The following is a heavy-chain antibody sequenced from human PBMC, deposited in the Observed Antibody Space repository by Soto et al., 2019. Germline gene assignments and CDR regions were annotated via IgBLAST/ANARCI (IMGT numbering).Heavy chain of an antibody. CDR1: GGTFSRYS. CDR2: IIPIFGIA. D-gene: IGHD2-2*01. CDR3: AREDRDRETGLVPAAIDGMDV. Sequence: QVQLVQSGAEVKKPGSSVKVSCKASGGTFSRYSITWVRQAPGHGLEWIGRIIPIFGIASYAQKFQGRVTITADESTITAYMALSSLRSDDTAVYYCAREDRDRETGLVPAAIDGMDVWGQGTTVTVSS. J-gene: IGHJ6*02. V-gene: IGHV1-69*08.